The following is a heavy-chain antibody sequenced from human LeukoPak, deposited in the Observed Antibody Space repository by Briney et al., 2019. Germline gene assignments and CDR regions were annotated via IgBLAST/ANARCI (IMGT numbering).Heavy chain of an antibody. CDR1: GYSFTNYW. CDR3: ARLGSGSGWYYFDY. CDR2: IYPGDSDT. D-gene: IGHD6-19*01. Sequence: GEALKISCKGSGYSFTNYWIGWVRQMPGKGLEWLGIIYPGDSDTRYSPFFQGQVTISADKSISTAYLQWSSLKASDTAMYYCARLGSGSGWYYFDYWGQGTLVTVSS. V-gene: IGHV5-51*01. J-gene: IGHJ4*02.